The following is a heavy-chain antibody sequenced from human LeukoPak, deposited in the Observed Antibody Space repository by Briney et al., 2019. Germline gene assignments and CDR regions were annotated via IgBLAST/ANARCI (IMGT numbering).Heavy chain of an antibody. CDR1: GFTLSSYS. CDR3: ARDRYDRSGYYDY. CDR2: ISSSSNYI. V-gene: IGHV3-21*01. Sequence: GGSLRLSCAASGFTLSSYSMNWVRQAPGKGLEWVSSISSSSNYIHYTDSVKGRFTISRDNTKKSLYLQMNSLRAEDTAVYYCARDRYDRSGYYDYWGQGTLVTVSS. J-gene: IGHJ4*02. D-gene: IGHD3-22*01.